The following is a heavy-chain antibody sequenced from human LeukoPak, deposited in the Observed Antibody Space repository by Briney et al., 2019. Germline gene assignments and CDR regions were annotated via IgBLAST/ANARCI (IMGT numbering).Heavy chain of an antibody. J-gene: IGHJ5*02. V-gene: IGHV3-11*06. Sequence: SVKGRFTISRDNAKNSLYLQMNSLRAEDTAVYYCARVHKPYRRGLDPWGQGTLVTVSS. D-gene: IGHD3-16*02. CDR3: ARVHKPYRRGLDP.